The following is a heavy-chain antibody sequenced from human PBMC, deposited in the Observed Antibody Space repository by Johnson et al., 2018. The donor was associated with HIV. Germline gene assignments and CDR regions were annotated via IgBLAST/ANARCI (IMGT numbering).Heavy chain of an antibody. V-gene: IGHV3-11*04. CDR1: GFIFSDYC. Sequence: QVQLVESGGDLVKPGGSLRLSCAASGFIFSDYCMSWIRQAPGKGLEWVSYISSSGDTTYYADSVKGRFTISRDIAENSLYLQMNSLRAEDTAVYYCARDASLRFLEWFDAFDIWGQGTMVTVSS. D-gene: IGHD3-3*01. CDR2: ISSSGDTT. J-gene: IGHJ3*02. CDR3: ARDASLRFLEWFDAFDI.